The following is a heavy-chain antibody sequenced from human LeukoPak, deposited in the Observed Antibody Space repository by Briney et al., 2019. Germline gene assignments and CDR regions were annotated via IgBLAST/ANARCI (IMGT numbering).Heavy chain of an antibody. D-gene: IGHD3-22*01. CDR3: ARDSASSGHPFDY. J-gene: IGHJ4*02. V-gene: IGHV3-21*01. CDR2: ISSRSSYR. Sequence: PGGSLRLSCAASGLTFSSYSMNWVRQAPGKGLEWVSYISSRSSYRYYADSVKGRFTISRDNDKNSLYLQMNSLRAEDTAVYYCARDSASSGHPFDYWGQGTLVTVSS. CDR1: GLTFSSYS.